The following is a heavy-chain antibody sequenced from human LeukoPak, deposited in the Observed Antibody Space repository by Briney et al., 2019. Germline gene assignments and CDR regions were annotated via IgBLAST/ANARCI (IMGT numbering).Heavy chain of an antibody. Sequence: GGSLRLSCAASGFTFSSYAMNWVRQAPGKGLEGVLAVSAGDDTTYYADSVKGRFTISRANSKNTLYLQMNSLRAEDTAVYYCAKDMTSGDGYNNFDYWGQGTLVTVSS. CDR3: AKDMTSGDGYNNFDY. J-gene: IGHJ4*02. CDR2: VSAGDDTT. D-gene: IGHD5-24*01. CDR1: GFTFSSYA. V-gene: IGHV3-23*01.